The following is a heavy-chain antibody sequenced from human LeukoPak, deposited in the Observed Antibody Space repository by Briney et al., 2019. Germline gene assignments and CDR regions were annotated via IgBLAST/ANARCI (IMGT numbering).Heavy chain of an antibody. CDR2: INPSGGST. J-gene: IGHJ4*02. Sequence: ASVKVSCKASGYTFTSYYMHWVRQAPGQGLEWMGIINPSGGSTSYAQKFQGRVTVTRDMSTSTVYMELSSLRSEDTAVYYCARRKSGGEIDYWGQGTLVTVSS. CDR3: ARRKSGGEIDY. V-gene: IGHV1-46*01. D-gene: IGHD3-10*01. CDR1: GYTFTSYY.